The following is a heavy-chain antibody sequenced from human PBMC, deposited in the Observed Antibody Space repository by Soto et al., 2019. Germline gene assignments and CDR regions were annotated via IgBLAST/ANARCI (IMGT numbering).Heavy chain of an antibody. CDR1: GFTFSSYG. Sequence: SLRLSCAASGFTFSSYGMHWVRQAPGKGLEWVAVISYDGSNKYYADSVKGRFTISRDNSKNTLYLQMNSLRAEDTAVYYCAKDSDGYNDYWGQGTLVTVSS. D-gene: IGHD5-12*01. CDR3: AKDSDGYNDY. J-gene: IGHJ4*02. V-gene: IGHV3-30*18. CDR2: ISYDGSNK.